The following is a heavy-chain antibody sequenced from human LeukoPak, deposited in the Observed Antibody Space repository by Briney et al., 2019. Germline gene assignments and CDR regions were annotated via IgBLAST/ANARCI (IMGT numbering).Heavy chain of an antibody. V-gene: IGHV4-34*01. CDR2: INHSGST. CDR3: ARGPPRMYCTNGVCGFDY. D-gene: IGHD2-8*01. CDR1: GGSFSGYY. Sequence: PSETLSLTCAVYGGSFSGYYWSWIRQPPGKGLEWIGEINHSGSTSYNPSLKSRVTISVDTSKNQFSLKLSSVTAADTAVYYCARGPPRMYCTNGVCGFDYWGQGTLVTVSS. J-gene: IGHJ4*02.